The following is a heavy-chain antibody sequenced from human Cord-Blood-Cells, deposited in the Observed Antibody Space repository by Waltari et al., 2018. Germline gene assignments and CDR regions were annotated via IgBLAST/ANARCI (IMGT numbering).Heavy chain of an antibody. Sequence: EVQLVESGGGLVQPGGSLKLSCAASGFTFSGSAMHWVRQASGKGLEWVGRIRSKANSDATAYAASVKGRFTISRDDSKNTAYLQMNSLKTEDTAVYYCTSQQVGATKACYWGQGTLVTVSS. CDR3: TSQQVGATKACY. V-gene: IGHV3-73*02. J-gene: IGHJ4*02. CDR2: IRSKANSDAT. CDR1: GFTFSGSA. D-gene: IGHD1-26*01.